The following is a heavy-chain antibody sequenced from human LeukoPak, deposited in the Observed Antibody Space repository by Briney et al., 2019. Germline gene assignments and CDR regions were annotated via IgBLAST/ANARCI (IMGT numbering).Heavy chain of an antibody. V-gene: IGHV4-59*08. CDR3: ARGRVCSGGSCYDYGMDV. D-gene: IGHD2-15*01. J-gene: IGHJ6*02. CDR2: IYYSGST. CDR1: GGSISSYY. Sequence: PSETLSITCTVSGGSISSYYWSWIRQPPGKGLEWIGYIYYSGSTNYNPSLKSRVTISVDTSKNQFSLKLSSVTAADTAVYYCARGRVCSGGSCYDYGMDVWGQGTTVTVSS.